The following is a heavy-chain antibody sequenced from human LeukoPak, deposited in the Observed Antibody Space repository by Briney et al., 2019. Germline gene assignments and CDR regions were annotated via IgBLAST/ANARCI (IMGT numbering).Heavy chain of an antibody. Sequence: GESLKISCKGSGYSFTSYWIGWVRQMPGKGLEWMGIIYPGDSDTRYSPSFQGQVTISADKSITTAYLQWSSLKASDTAIYYCARLSSMGELNDALDIWGQGTMVTVSS. D-gene: IGHD1-26*01. CDR1: GYSFTSYW. J-gene: IGHJ3*02. V-gene: IGHV5-51*01. CDR2: IYPGDSDT. CDR3: ARLSSMGELNDALDI.